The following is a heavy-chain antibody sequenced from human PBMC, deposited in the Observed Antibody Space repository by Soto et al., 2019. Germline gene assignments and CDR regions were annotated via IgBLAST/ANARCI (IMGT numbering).Heavy chain of an antibody. CDR2: IHHTGST. J-gene: IGHJ4*02. CDR1: GDSISSGNYY. CDR3: ARASRRGFGS. V-gene: IGHV4-31*03. Sequence: QVQLQESGPGLVKPSQTLSLTCTVSGDSISSGNYYWNWIRQHPGKGLEWIGYIHHTGSTSYNPSLRSRLTLSVDTTENQFSLKLRSVTVADTAVYYCARASRRGFGSWGQGTLVSVTS. D-gene: IGHD3-16*01.